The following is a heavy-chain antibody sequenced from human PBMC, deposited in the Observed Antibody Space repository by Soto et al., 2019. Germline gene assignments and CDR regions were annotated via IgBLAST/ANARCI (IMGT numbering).Heavy chain of an antibody. Sequence: EVQLLESGGGLVQPGRSLRPACTASGFTFSSHAMTWVRQAPGKGLEWVSGRSDSGDSIYYAGSVKGRFTIYRDNSMTTMYLQMNTLRVEDTAVYHFARVASSWYAGFFDLWGQGTLVTVSS. CDR2: RSDSGDSI. CDR3: ARVASSWYAGFFDL. V-gene: IGHV3-23*01. CDR1: GFTFSSHA. D-gene: IGHD6-13*01. J-gene: IGHJ4*02.